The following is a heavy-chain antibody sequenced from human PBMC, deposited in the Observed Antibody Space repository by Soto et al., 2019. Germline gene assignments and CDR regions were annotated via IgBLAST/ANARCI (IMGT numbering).Heavy chain of an antibody. CDR1: GYTFTSYY. CDR2: INPSGGST. D-gene: IGHD6-19*01. V-gene: IGHV1-46*01. J-gene: IGHJ4*02. CDR3: ESDGYSSGYARYFDY. Sequence: ASVKVSFKASGYTFTSYYMHWVRQAPGQGLEWMGIINPSGGSTRYAQKFQGRVTMTRDTSTSTVYMELSSLRSEDTAVYYCESDGYSSGYARYFDYSGRGTLVTVSS.